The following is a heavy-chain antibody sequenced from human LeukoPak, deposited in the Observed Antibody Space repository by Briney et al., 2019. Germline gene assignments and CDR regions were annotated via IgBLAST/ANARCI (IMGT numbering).Heavy chain of an antibody. CDR3: ARGHNWNDYFDP. CDR2: IHSPGST. Sequence: ADTLSLTCTVSSGSMRNYYWTWIRQPAGKGLEWVGRIHSPGSTTYNPSLKSRVSLSLDTPKYQFSLKVTSVTAADTAVYYCARGHNWNDYFDPWGQGTLVTVSS. D-gene: IGHD1-20*01. V-gene: IGHV4-4*07. J-gene: IGHJ5*02. CDR1: SGSMRNYY.